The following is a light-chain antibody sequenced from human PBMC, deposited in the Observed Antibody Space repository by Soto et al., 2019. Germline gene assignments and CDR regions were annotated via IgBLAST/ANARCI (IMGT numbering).Light chain of an antibody. CDR3: AAWDDSLNAYV. Sequence: QSALAQPTSVSGSPGQSIAISCTGTSSDVGGYNYVSWHQQHPGKAPKVLISVVSNRPSGVSNRFSGSKSGNTASLTISGLQAEDEADYYCAAWDDSLNAYVLGTGTKVTVL. CDR2: VVS. V-gene: IGLV2-14*01. CDR1: SSDVGGYNY. J-gene: IGLJ1*01.